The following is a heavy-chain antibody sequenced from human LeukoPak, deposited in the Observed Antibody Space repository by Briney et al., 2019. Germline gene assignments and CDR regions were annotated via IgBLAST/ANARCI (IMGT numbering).Heavy chain of an antibody. J-gene: IGHJ4*02. V-gene: IGHV4-59*08. CDR3: ARRAPYYYDSSGYYGGGYYFDY. CDR1: GGSIISYY. Sequence: SETLSLTCTVSGGSIISYYWSWIRQPPGKGLEWIGYIYYSGSTNYNPSLKSRVTISVDTSKNQFSLKLSSVTAADTAVYYCARRAPYYYDSSGYYGGGYYFDYWGQGTLVTVSS. CDR2: IYYSGST. D-gene: IGHD3-22*01.